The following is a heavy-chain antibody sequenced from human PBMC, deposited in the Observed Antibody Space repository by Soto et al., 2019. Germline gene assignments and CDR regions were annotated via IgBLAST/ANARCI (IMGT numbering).Heavy chain of an antibody. CDR1: GGSISSSSYY. CDR2: IYYSGST. D-gene: IGHD3-3*01. CDR3: ATLRGASWSGSRLKIDY. Sequence: SETLSLTCTVSGGSISSSSYYWGWIRQPPGKGLEWIGSIYYSGSTYYNPSLKSRVTISVDTSKNQFSLKLSSVTAADTAVYYCATLRGASWSGSRLKIDYWGQGTLVTVSS. V-gene: IGHV4-39*01. J-gene: IGHJ4*02.